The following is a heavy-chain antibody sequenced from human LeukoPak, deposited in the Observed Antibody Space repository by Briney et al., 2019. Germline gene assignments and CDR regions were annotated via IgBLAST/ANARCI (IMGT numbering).Heavy chain of an antibody. CDR2: ISYDGSNK. Sequence: PGGSLRLSCAASGFTFSSYAMHWVRQAPGKGLEWVAVISYDGSNKYYADSVKGRFTISRDNSKNTLYLQMNSLRAEDTAVYYCAKDRRHDYGDYSYGMDVWGQGTTVTVSS. J-gene: IGHJ6*02. V-gene: IGHV3-30-3*01. CDR3: AKDRRHDYGDYSYGMDV. D-gene: IGHD4-17*01. CDR1: GFTFSSYA.